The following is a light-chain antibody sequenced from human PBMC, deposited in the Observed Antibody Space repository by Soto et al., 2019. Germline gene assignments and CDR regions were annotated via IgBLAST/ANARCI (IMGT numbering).Light chain of an antibody. J-gene: IGLJ1*01. Sequence: QSALTQPASVSGSPGQSITISCTGTSGDVGGYIYVSWYQHHPGKAPKLVIYEVSNRPSGVSDRFSGSKSGNTASLTISGLQAEDEADYYCFSYRISSYVFGTGTKVTVL. CDR3: FSYRISSYV. CDR1: SGDVGGYIY. CDR2: EVS. V-gene: IGLV2-14*01.